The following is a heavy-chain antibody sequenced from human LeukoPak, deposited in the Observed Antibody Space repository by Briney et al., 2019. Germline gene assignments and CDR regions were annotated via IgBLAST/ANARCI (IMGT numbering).Heavy chain of an antibody. V-gene: IGHV4-59*01. CDR2: IYYSGST. J-gene: IGHJ1*01. CDR1: GGSISSYY. CDR3: ARAGTTVTTKWDFQH. D-gene: IGHD4-17*01. Sequence: SETLSLTCTVSGGSISSYYWSWIRQPPGKGLEWIGYIYYSGSTNYNPSLKSRVTISVDTSKNQFSLKLTSVTAADTAVYYCARAGTTVTTKWDFQHWGQGTLVTVSS.